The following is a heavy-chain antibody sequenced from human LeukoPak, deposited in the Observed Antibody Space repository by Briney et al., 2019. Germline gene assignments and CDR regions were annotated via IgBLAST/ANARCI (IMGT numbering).Heavy chain of an antibody. Sequence: PGRSLRLSCAASGFTFSSYAMSWVRQAPGKGLEWVSAISGSGGKTYDADSVKGRFSISRDNSKNTLYLQMNSLRAEDTAVYYCAKSDRFRVHCSSTSCYGWYFDLWGRGTLVTVSS. CDR3: AKSDRFRVHCSSTSCYGWYFDL. D-gene: IGHD2-2*01. CDR2: ISGSGGKT. V-gene: IGHV3-23*01. CDR1: GFTFSSYA. J-gene: IGHJ2*01.